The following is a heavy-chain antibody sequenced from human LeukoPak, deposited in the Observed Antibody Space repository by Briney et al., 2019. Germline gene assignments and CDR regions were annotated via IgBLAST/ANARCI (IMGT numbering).Heavy chain of an antibody. D-gene: IGHD1-26*01. CDR1: GGSISSYY. J-gene: IGHJ3*02. Sequence: SETLSLTCTVSGGSISSYYWSWIRQPPGKGLEWIGYIYYSGSTNYNPSLKSRVTISVDTSKNQFSLKLSSVTAADTAVYYCARDNGGSYYGRSSALDIWGQGTMVTVSS. CDR3: ARDNGGSYYGRSSALDI. CDR2: IYYSGST. V-gene: IGHV4-59*01.